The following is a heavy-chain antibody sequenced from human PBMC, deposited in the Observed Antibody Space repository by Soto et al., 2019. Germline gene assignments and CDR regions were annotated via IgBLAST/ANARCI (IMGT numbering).Heavy chain of an antibody. CDR2: IKQDGSEK. CDR3: ARGGVGSYF. CDR1: GFTFSSYW. D-gene: IGHD2-15*01. Sequence: EVQLVESGGGLVQPGGSLRLSCAASGFTFSSYWMHWVRQAPGRGLEWVANIKQDGSEKRYVDSVKGRFSIPRDNAKNSLYPQMNSLRAEDPAGYYCARGGVGSYFWGQGTLVTVSS. V-gene: IGHV3-7*04. J-gene: IGHJ4*02.